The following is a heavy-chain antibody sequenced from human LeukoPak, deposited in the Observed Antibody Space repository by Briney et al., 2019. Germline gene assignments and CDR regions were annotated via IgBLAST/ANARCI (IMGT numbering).Heavy chain of an antibody. CDR1: GYTFTSYW. D-gene: IGHD1-26*01. CDR2: IYPGDSDT. CDR3: ASGIVGVRDAFDI. V-gene: IGHV5-51*01. J-gene: IGHJ3*02. Sequence: KNGESLKISCKGSGYTFTSYWIGWVRQMPGKGLEWMGVIYPGDSDTRYSPSFHGQVTISADKSISTAYLQWSSLKASDTAMYYCASGIVGVRDAFDIWGQGTMVTVSS.